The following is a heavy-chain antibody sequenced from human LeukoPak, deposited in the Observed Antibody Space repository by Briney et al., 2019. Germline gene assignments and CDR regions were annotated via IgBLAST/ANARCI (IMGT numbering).Heavy chain of an antibody. J-gene: IGHJ4*02. Sequence: ASVKVSCKASGYTFTSYGISWVRQAPGQGLEWMGWISAYNGNTNYAQKLQGRVTMTTDTSTSTAYMALRSLRSDDTAVYYCARWAAGSSSWYGDYWGQGTLVTVSS. CDR1: GYTFTSYG. CDR2: ISAYNGNT. CDR3: ARWAAGSSSWYGDY. V-gene: IGHV1-18*01. D-gene: IGHD6-13*01.